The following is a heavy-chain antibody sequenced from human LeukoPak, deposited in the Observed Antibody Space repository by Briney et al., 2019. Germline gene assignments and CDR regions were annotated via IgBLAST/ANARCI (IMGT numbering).Heavy chain of an antibody. Sequence: GGSLRLSCAASGFTFSSYGMHWVRQAPGKGLEWVAFIRYDGSNKYYADSVKGRFTISRDNSKNTLYLQMNSLRAEDTAVYYCAKDRPRIAAAGPKYMDVWGKGTTVTVSS. CDR3: AKDRPRIAAAGPKYMDV. V-gene: IGHV3-30*02. J-gene: IGHJ6*03. D-gene: IGHD6-13*01. CDR1: GFTFSSYG. CDR2: IRYDGSNK.